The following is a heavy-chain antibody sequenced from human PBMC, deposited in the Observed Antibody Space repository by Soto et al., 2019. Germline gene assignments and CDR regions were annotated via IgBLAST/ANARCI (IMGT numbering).Heavy chain of an antibody. D-gene: IGHD6-19*01. CDR3: ARVIGGWYYLDY. J-gene: IGHJ4*02. CDR1: GYTFTSYA. CDR2: INAGNGNT. Sequence: QVQLVQSGAEVKKPGASVKVSCKASGYTFTSYAMHWVRQAPGQRLEWMGWINAGNGNTKYSQKFQGRVTITRDTSASTAYMELSSLRSEDTAVYYCARVIGGWYYLDYWGQGTLVTVSS. V-gene: IGHV1-3*01.